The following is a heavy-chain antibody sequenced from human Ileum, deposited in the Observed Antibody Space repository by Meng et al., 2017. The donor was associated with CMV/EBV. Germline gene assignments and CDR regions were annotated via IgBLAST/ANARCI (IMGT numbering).Heavy chain of an antibody. V-gene: IGHV4-30-4*08. Sequence: HGQLPQSSPGLVKPSQTLSHSCTVSGASISSGDDYWSWIRQPPGKGLEWIGYIFFSGNTYYNPSLNNRVIISIDTPRNQFSLKVDSVTAADTAVYYCARFRIAALGNLFDPWGHGTLVTVSS. J-gene: IGHJ5*02. CDR2: IFFSGNT. D-gene: IGHD6-13*01. CDR3: ARFRIAALGNLFDP. CDR1: GASISSGDDY.